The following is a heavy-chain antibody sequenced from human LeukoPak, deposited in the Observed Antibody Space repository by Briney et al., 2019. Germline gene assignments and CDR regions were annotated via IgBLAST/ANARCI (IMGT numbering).Heavy chain of an antibody. CDR1: GYTFTGYY. D-gene: IGHD6-13*01. CDR2: INPNSGGT. Sequence: ASVKVSCKASGYTFTGYYMHWVRQAPGQGLEWMGWINPNSGGTNYAQKFQGRVTMTRDTSISTAYMELSRLRPDDTAVYYCARGLRRAAAGTNNWFDPWGQGTLVTVSS. J-gene: IGHJ5*02. CDR3: ARGLRRAAAGTNNWFDP. V-gene: IGHV1-2*02.